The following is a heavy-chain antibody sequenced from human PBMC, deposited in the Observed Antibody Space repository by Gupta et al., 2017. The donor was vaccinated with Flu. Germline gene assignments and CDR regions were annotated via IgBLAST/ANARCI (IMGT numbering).Heavy chain of an antibody. J-gene: IGHJ4*02. CDR2: ISYDGIKK. Sequence: FTFRICAMHWVRQAPGKRLEWVELISYDGIKKDDADPVKGRFTIARDKAKYTLYMEMKRVRAQDTTVYYDASGLGTGVGAYGGQGTMVTVYS. V-gene: IGHV3-30-3*01. D-gene: IGHD3-3*01. CDR1: FTFRICA. CDR3: ASGLGTGVGAY.